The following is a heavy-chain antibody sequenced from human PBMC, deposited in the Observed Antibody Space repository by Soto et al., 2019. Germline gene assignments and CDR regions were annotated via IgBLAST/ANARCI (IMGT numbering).Heavy chain of an antibody. J-gene: IGHJ4*02. CDR1: GGSISIGGYY. Sequence: SETLSLTCTVSGGSISIGGYYLSWIRQHPGKGLEWIGYIYYSGSTYYNPSLKSRVTISVDTSKNQFSLKLSSVTAADTAVYYCARPIYCSSNRCPFDYWGQGTLVTVSS. CDR2: IYYSGST. D-gene: IGHD2-2*01. V-gene: IGHV4-31*03. CDR3: ARPIYCSSNRCPFDY.